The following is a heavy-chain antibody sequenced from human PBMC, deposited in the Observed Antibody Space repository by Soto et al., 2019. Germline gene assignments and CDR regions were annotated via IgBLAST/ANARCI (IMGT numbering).Heavy chain of an antibody. CDR3: ARDRGKDALNYYDSSGSLAGWFDP. J-gene: IGHJ5*02. V-gene: IGHV3-11*05. Sequence: PGGSLRLSCAASGFTFSDYYMSWIRQAPGKGLEWVSYISSSSSYTNYADSVKGRFTISRDNAKNSLYLQMNSLRAEDTAVYYCARDRGKDALNYYDSSGSLAGWFDPWGQGTLVTVS. CDR1: GFTFSDYY. CDR2: ISSSSSYT. D-gene: IGHD3-22*01.